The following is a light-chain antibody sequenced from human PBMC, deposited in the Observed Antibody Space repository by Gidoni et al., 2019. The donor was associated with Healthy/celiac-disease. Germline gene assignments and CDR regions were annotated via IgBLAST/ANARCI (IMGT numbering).Light chain of an antibody. Sequence: EIVMQQTPATLSVSPGERATLTCRASQSVSSNLDWYQQQPGQAPRLLIYGASSSSTGSPARFSGSGSGTEFTLTISSLQSEDFAVYYCQQYNNCPPWTFGQGTKVEIK. CDR2: GAS. CDR3: QQYNNCPPWT. V-gene: IGKV3-15*01. CDR1: QSVSSN. J-gene: IGKJ1*01.